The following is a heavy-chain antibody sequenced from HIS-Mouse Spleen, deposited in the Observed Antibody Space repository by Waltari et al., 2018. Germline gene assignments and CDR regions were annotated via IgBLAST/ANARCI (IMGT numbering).Heavy chain of an antibody. CDR2: ISRSSSTI. CDR3: ARLLGISGSYDY. V-gene: IGHV3-48*01. J-gene: IGHJ4*02. D-gene: IGHD1-26*01. Sequence: WVSYISRSSSTIYYADSVKGRFTISRDNAKNSLYLQMNSLRAEDTAVYYCARLLGISGSYDYWGQGTLVTVSS.